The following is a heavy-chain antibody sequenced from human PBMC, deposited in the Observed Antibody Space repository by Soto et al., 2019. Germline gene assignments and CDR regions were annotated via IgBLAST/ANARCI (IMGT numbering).Heavy chain of an antibody. J-gene: IGHJ4*02. Sequence: PSETLSLTCTVSGGSISSYYWSWIRQPPGKGLEWIGYIYYSGSTTNYNPSLKSRVTISVDTSKNQFSLKLSSVTAADTAVYYCARLGCNGGTCYYFDYWGQGTLVTVSS. D-gene: IGHD2-15*01. CDR2: IYYSGSTT. CDR1: GGSISSYY. CDR3: ARLGCNGGTCYYFDY. V-gene: IGHV4-59*08.